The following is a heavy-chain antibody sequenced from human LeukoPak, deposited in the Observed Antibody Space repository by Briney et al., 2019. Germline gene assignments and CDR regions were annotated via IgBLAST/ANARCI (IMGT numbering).Heavy chain of an antibody. CDR2: TYYRSKWYN. V-gene: IGHV6-1*01. J-gene: IGHJ4*02. D-gene: IGHD3-22*01. Sequence: SQTLSLTCAISGDSVSSNSAAWNWIRQSPSRGLEWLGRTYYRSKWYNDYAVSVKSRITINPDTSKNQFSLKLSSVTAADTAVYYCAREVDYYDSSGQRPFDYWGQGTLVTVSS. CDR1: GDSVSSNSAA. CDR3: AREVDYYDSSGQRPFDY.